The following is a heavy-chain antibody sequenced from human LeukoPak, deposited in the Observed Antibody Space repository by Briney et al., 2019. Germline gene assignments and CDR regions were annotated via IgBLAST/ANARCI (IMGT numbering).Heavy chain of an antibody. D-gene: IGHD1-26*01. CDR3: ARDLVVGATTEFDY. Sequence: GGSLRLSCAASGFTFSSYWMSWVRQAPGKGLEWVSSISSGSRSYIYYADSVKGRFTISRDNAKNSLYLQMNSLRAEDTAIYYCARDLVVGATTEFDYWGQGTLVTVSS. J-gene: IGHJ4*02. V-gene: IGHV3-21*01. CDR1: GFTFSSYW. CDR2: ISSGSRSYI.